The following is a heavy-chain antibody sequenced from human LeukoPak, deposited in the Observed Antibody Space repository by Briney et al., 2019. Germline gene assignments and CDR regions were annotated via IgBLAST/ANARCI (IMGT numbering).Heavy chain of an antibody. CDR3: ARGLLPAGDYVWYFDF. Sequence: SVKVSCKASGGTFSSSAITWVRQAPGQGLVWMGNIIPIFGTANYAQKFQGRVTITADESTSTAYMELSSLRSEDTAVYYCARGLLPAGDYVWYFDFWGRGTLVTVSS. CDR2: IIPIFGTA. J-gene: IGHJ2*01. D-gene: IGHD4-17*01. CDR1: GGTFSSSA. V-gene: IGHV1-69*13.